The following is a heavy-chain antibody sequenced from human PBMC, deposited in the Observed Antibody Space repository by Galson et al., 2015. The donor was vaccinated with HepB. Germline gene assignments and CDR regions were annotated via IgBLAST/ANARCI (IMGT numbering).Heavy chain of an antibody. J-gene: IGHJ4*02. D-gene: IGHD3-3*01. CDR3: ARRRITIFGVVNPFDY. CDR1: GGSFSGYY. Sequence: SLTCAVYGGSFSGYYWSWIRQPPGKGLEWIGEINHSGSTNYNPSLKSRVTISVVTSKNQFSLKLSSVTAADTAVYYCARRRITIFGVVNPFDYWGQGTLVTVSS. CDR2: INHSGST. V-gene: IGHV4-34*01.